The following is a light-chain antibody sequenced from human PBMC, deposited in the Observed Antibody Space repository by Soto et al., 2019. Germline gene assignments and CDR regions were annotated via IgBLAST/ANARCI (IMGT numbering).Light chain of an antibody. J-gene: IGKJ4*01. V-gene: IGKV3-15*01. Sequence: ELVLTQSTATLSVSPGERATLSCRASQGVGSTLAWYQQAPGQAPRLLIYDASTRATGIPARFSGDWSGTEFTLTNSSLQSDDIAVYYCQHYKTWPLSFGGGTRVEI. CDR1: QGVGST. CDR3: QHYKTWPLS. CDR2: DAS.